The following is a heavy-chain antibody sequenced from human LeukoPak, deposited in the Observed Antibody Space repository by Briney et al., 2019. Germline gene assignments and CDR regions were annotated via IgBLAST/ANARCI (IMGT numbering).Heavy chain of an antibody. CDR3: ARAPHYYDSSGTKRPFDY. J-gene: IGHJ4*02. V-gene: IGHV4-34*01. CDR1: GGSFSGYY. D-gene: IGHD3-22*01. CDR2: INHSGST. Sequence: SETLSLTCAVYGGSFSGYYWSWIRQPPGKGLEWIGEINHSGSTNYNPSLKSRVTISVDTSKNQFSLKLSSVTAADTAVYYCARAPHYYDSSGTKRPFDYWGQGTLVTVSS.